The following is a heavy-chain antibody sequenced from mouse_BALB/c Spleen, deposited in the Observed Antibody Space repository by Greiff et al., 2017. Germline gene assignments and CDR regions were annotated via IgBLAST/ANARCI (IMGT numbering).Heavy chain of an antibody. D-gene: IGHD2-14*01. CDR3: ARDGGYRYDGAWFAY. CDR1: GFTFSDYY. CDR2: ISDGGSYT. J-gene: IGHJ3*01. Sequence: EVKLMESGGGLVKPGGSLKLSCAASGFTFSDYYMYWVRQTPEKRLEWVATISDGGSYTYYPDSVKGRFTISRDNAKNNLYLQMSSLKSEDTAMYYCARDGGYRYDGAWFAYWGQGTLVTVSA. V-gene: IGHV5-4*02.